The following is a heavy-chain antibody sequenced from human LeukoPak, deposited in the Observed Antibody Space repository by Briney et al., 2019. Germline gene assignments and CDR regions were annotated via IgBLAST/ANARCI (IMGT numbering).Heavy chain of an antibody. D-gene: IGHD6-6*01. J-gene: IGHJ4*02. CDR3: ARPRYSSSSDGYYFDY. Sequence: GESLKISCKSSGYSFTSYWIAWVRQMPGKGLEWMGILYPGDSDTRYSPSFQGQVTISADKSISTAYLQWSSLKASDTAMYYCARPRYSSSSDGYYFDYWGQGTLVTVSS. CDR2: LYPGDSDT. V-gene: IGHV5-51*01. CDR1: GYSFTSYW.